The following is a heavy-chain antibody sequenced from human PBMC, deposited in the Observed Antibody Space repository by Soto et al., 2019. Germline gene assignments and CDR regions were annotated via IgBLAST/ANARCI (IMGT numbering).Heavy chain of an antibody. V-gene: IGHV1-8*01. Sequence: QVQLVQSGAEAKEPGASVKLSCKASGYTFTNYDINWVRQATGQGLEWMGWMNPNSGNAGSAQKFQDRVTMTRSTSRNTIYMELSSLISEDTAVYYCARALADPAGGEDGYYYYMDVWGKGTTVTVSS. CDR1: GYTFTNYD. D-gene: IGHD4-17*01. J-gene: IGHJ6*03. CDR2: MNPNSGNA. CDR3: ARALADPAGGEDGYYYYMDV.